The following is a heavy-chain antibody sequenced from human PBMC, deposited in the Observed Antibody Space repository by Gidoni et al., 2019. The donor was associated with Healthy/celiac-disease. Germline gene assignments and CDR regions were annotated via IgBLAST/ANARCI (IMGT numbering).Heavy chain of an antibody. D-gene: IGHD3-10*01. CDR3: AKDRWFGELLYDMGDFDY. Sequence: EVQLLESGGGLVQPGGSLRLSCAASGFTLRSYAMSWVRQAPGKGLEWVSAISGSGGSTYYADSVKGRFTISRDNSKNTLYLQMNSLRAEDTAVYYCAKDRWFGELLYDMGDFDYWGQGTLVTVSS. CDR1: GFTLRSYA. J-gene: IGHJ4*02. CDR2: ISGSGGST. V-gene: IGHV3-23*01.